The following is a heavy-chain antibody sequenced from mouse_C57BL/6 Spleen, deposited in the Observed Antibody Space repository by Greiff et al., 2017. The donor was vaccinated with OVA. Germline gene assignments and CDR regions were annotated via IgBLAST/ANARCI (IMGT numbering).Heavy chain of an antibody. V-gene: IGHV2-2*01. Sequence: QVQLKESGPGLVQPSQSLSITCTVSGFSLTSYGVHWVRQSPGKGLEWLGVIWSGGSTDYNAAFISRLSISKDNSKSQVFFKMNSLQADDTAIYYCRTGTFNYYAMDYWGQGTSVTVSS. CDR2: IWSGGST. CDR1: GFSLTSYG. J-gene: IGHJ4*01. D-gene: IGHD4-1*01. CDR3: RTGTFNYYAMDY.